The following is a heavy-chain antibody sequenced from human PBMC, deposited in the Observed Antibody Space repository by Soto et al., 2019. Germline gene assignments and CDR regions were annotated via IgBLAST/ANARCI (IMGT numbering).Heavy chain of an antibody. D-gene: IGHD6-19*01. Sequence: QVQLVQSGAEVKKPGSSVKVSCKASGGTFSSYAISWVRQAPGQGLEWMGGIIPIFGTANYAQKFQGRVTITAXXDXSXXYMERRSLGAKDTAVYYCAREIRPVDVGTSSGLDYWGQGTLVTVSS. J-gene: IGHJ4*02. CDR1: GGTFSSYA. CDR3: AREIRPVDVGTSSGLDY. V-gene: IGHV1-69*12. CDR2: IIPIFGTA.